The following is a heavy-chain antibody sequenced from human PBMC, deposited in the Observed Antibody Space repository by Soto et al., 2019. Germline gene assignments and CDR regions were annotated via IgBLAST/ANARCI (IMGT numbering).Heavy chain of an antibody. D-gene: IGHD3-16*02. CDR1: GFDFTRHW. Sequence: PGEDLKISCHGSGFDFTRHWITLVHLMPGKGLDWIGNIDLVYSQTHYSPSFQGQVTLSADKSINTSFLQWATLRASDTAIYYCARLYFRVVTSSSCIDFWGQGTLVTVSS. V-gene: IGHV5-10-1*04. J-gene: IGHJ4*02. CDR2: IDLVYSQT. CDR3: ARLYFRVVTSSSCIDF.